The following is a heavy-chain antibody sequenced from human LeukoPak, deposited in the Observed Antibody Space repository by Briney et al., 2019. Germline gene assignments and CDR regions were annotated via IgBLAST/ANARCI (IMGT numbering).Heavy chain of an antibody. Sequence: GGSLRLSCAASGFTFSSYWITWVRQAPGKGLEWVANINQDGSEKCYVDSVKGRFTISRDNAKNSLSLQMNSLRVEDTAVYYCARDCSGGSCYGAFDIWGQGTMVTVSS. V-gene: IGHV3-7*01. CDR1: GFTFSSYW. D-gene: IGHD2-15*01. CDR2: INQDGSEK. J-gene: IGHJ3*02. CDR3: ARDCSGGSCYGAFDI.